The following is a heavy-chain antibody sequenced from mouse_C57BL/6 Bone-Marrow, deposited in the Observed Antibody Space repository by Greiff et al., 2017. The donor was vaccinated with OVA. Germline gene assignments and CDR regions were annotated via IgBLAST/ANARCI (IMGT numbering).Heavy chain of an antibody. CDR1: GFTFSDYY. CDR2: ISNGGGST. CDR3: ARHGRCAVDY. V-gene: IGHV5-12*01. J-gene: IGHJ4*01. Sequence: DVKLVESGGGLVQPGGSLKLSCAASGFTFSDYYMYWVRQTPEKRLEWVAYISNGGGSTYYPDTVKGRFTISRDNAKNTRYLQMRRLKSEDTAMYYCARHGRCAVDYWGQGTSVTVSS.